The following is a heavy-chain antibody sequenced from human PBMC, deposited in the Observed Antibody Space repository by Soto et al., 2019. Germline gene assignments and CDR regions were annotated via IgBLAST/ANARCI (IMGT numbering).Heavy chain of an antibody. CDR1: GYSISSGYY. CDR2: IYHSGST. D-gene: IGHD2-15*01. J-gene: IGHJ3*02. Sequence: SETLSLTCAVSGYSISSGYYWGWIRQPPGKGLEWIGSIYHSGSTYYNPSLKSRVTISVDTSKNQFSLKLSSVTAADTAVYYCARGLVVVAAPDAFGIWGQGTMVTVSS. V-gene: IGHV4-38-2*01. CDR3: ARGLVVVAAPDAFGI.